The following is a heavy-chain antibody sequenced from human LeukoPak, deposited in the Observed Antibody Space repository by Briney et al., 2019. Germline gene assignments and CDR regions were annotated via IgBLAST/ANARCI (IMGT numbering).Heavy chain of an antibody. J-gene: IGHJ4*02. CDR2: IYTAGTT. CDR3: AREGYASGWFRL. D-gene: IGHD6-19*01. Sequence: GGSLRLSCAASGFTFSSYAMSWVRQAPGKGLEWVSVIYTAGTTNYADSVKGRFTVSRDDSKNMVYLQMNSLRAEDTAVYFCAREGYASGWFRLWGQGTLVSVSS. V-gene: IGHV3-53*01. CDR1: GFTFSSYA.